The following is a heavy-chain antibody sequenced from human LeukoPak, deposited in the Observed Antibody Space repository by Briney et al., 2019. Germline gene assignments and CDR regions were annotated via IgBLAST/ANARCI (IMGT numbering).Heavy chain of an antibody. CDR2: IYTSGST. CDR3: ARAGIAAAGTLLGFDP. J-gene: IGHJ5*02. D-gene: IGHD6-13*01. CDR1: GGSISSYY. V-gene: IGHV4-4*07. Sequence: SETLSLTCTVSGGSISSYYWSWIRQPAGKGLEWIGRIYTSGSTNYNPSLKSRVTISVDTSKNQFSLKLSSVTAADTAVYYCARAGIAAAGTLLGFDPWGQGTLVTVSS.